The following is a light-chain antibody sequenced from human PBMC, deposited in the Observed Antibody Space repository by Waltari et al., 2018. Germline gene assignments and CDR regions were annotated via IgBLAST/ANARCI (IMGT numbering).Light chain of an antibody. CDR2: GGS. CDR3: VQAIAFPLT. J-gene: IGKJ3*01. V-gene: IGKV2-40*01. CDR1: QSLLHSNGNTY. Sequence: DIVMTQTPLSLPFTPGEPASISCRSSQSLLHSNGNTYLHWYLQKPGQSPPLLTNGGSIRAAGVPDRFSGSWSGTDYTLKISKVEAEDVGVYYCVQAIAFPLTFGPGTKLDIK.